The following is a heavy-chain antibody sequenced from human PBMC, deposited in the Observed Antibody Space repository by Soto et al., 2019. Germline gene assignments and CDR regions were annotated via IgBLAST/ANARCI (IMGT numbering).Heavy chain of an antibody. D-gene: IGHD3-10*01. CDR1: GYSFSTYW. Sequence: GESLKISCTGSGYSFSTYWIAWVRQMPGKGLEWMGIIYPGDSDTRYSPSFQGQVTISADTSTKTAYLQWSSLKASDTAIYYCARLQHFLWFGALPSRAYSFNYWGPGTLVTVSS. CDR2: IYPGDSDT. J-gene: IGHJ4*02. CDR3: ARLQHFLWFGALPSRAYSFNY. V-gene: IGHV5-51*01.